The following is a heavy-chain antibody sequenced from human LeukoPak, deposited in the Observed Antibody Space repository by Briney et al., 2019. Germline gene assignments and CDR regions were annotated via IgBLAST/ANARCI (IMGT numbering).Heavy chain of an antibody. V-gene: IGHV3-9*01. CDR3: ARDQDGY. J-gene: IGHJ4*02. CDR1: GFTFDDYA. CDR2: ISWNSGSI. Sequence: SGGSLRLSCAASGFTFDDYAMHWVRHAPGKGLEWVSGISWNSGSIGYADSVKGRFTVSRDNSKNTLYLQMNSLSAEDTAVYYCARDQDGYWGQGTLVTVSS.